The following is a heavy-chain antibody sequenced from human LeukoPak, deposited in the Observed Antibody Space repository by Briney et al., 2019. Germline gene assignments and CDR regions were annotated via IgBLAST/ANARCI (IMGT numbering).Heavy chain of an antibody. V-gene: IGHV1-46*01. J-gene: IGHJ3*02. D-gene: IGHD3-16*01. CDR3: ARRGRGEAFDI. CDR2: INPSSGST. Sequence: ASVKVSCKASGSTFTRYYIHWVRQAPGQGLDWMGMINPSSGSTRFAQMFQDRVTMTRDTSTGAVYMELSSLTSEDTAMYYCARRGRGEAFDIWGQGTMVTVSS. CDR1: GSTFTRYY.